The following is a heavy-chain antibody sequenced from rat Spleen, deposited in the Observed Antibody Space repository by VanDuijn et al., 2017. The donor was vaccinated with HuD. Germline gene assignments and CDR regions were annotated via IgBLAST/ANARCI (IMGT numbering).Heavy chain of an antibody. J-gene: IGHJ2*01. CDR1: RVALTRNH. CDR2: MWNDGDT. CDR3: ARENY. Sequence: QLQLKESGTGLAQPSQPLSPPSTVSRVALTRNHVHWVRQPPGKGLEWMGIMWNDGDTSYNSALKSRLRISRDTSKSQVFLKMSSLQTEDTATYYCARENYWGQGVMVTVSS. V-gene: IGHV2-32*01.